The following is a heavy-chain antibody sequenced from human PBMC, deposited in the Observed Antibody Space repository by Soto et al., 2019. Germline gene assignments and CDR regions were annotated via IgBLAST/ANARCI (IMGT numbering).Heavy chain of an antibody. Sequence: EVQLVESGGGLVQPGGSLTLSCAASGFAFSSYWMTWVRQAPGKGLEWVANIRKDGSQRSYLDSVRGRFTISRDNSKNSLYLQMNSLRAEDTALYFCARDVSPGSSGLYFDAFDIWGQGTMVTVSS. D-gene: IGHD6-25*01. CDR1: GFAFSSYW. V-gene: IGHV3-7*05. CDR2: IRKDGSQR. CDR3: ARDVSPGSSGLYFDAFDI. J-gene: IGHJ3*02.